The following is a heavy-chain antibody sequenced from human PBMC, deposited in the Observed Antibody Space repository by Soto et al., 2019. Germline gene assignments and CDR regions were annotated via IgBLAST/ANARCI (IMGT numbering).Heavy chain of an antibody. Sequence: PSETLSLTCAVYGGSFSGYYWSWVRQPPGKGLEWIGEINHSGTTNNHPYITGRVTISVDTSKNQFSLKLNSVNAADTAVYYCARGFGGSIFGVVANFYYYAMDVWGQGTPVKVSS. J-gene: IGHJ6*02. CDR2: INHSGTT. CDR3: ARGFGGSIFGVVANFYYYAMDV. D-gene: IGHD3-3*01. CDR1: GGSFSGYY. V-gene: IGHV4-34*01.